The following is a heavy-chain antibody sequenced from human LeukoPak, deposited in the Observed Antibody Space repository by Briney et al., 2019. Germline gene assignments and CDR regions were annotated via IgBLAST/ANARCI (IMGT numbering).Heavy chain of an antibody. D-gene: IGHD3-10*01. J-gene: IGHJ4*02. CDR1: GYTFTSYY. CDR3: STDSGRSYFYFDF. CDR2: ISPTGRTT. V-gene: IGHV1-46*01. Sequence: GASVKVSCKASGYTFTSYYMHWVRQAPGQGLEWMGIISPTGRTTTYAQKFQGRITMTRDTSTSAVYMELRSLRSEDTAVYYCSTDSGRSYFYFDFWGQGTLVTVSS.